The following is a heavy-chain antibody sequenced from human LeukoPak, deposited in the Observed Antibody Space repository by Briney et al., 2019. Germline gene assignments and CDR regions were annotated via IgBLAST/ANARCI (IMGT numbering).Heavy chain of an antibody. J-gene: IGHJ4*02. CDR1: GGTFSSYA. CDR2: IIPILGIA. V-gene: IGHV1-69*04. D-gene: IGHD3-22*01. Sequence: SVKVSCKASGGTFSSYAISWVRQAPGQGLEWMGRIIPILGIANYAQKFQGRVTITADKSTSTAYMELSSLRSEDTAVYYCARSYYYDSSGYSDYWGQGTLVTVSS. CDR3: ARSYYYDSSGYSDY.